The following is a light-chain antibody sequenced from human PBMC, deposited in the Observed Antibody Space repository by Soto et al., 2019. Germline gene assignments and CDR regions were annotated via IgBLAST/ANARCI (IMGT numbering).Light chain of an antibody. V-gene: IGKV1-5*01. J-gene: IGKJ4*01. CDR1: QSVGSW. Sequence: DIQMTQSPSTLSTSVGDRVTISCRASQSVGSWLAWYQQKPGKAPKFLIYDASTLESGVPSRFSGSGSGTEFTLTISSLQPDDFATYYCQQYDNCPLTFGGGTKVDIK. CDR2: DAS. CDR3: QQYDNCPLT.